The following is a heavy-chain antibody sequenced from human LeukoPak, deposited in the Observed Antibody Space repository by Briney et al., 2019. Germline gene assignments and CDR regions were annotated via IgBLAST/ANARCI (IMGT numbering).Heavy chain of an antibody. CDR2: ISSSGSTI. CDR1: GFTFSDYY. V-gene: IGHV3-11*04. Sequence: GGSLRLSCAASGFTFSDYYMSWIRQAPGKGLEWVSYISSSGSTIYYADSVKGRFTISRDNAKNSLYLQMSSLRAEDTAMYYCARDRLTTVTTFHFDYWGQGTLVTVSS. J-gene: IGHJ4*02. D-gene: IGHD4-17*01. CDR3: ARDRLTTVTTFHFDY.